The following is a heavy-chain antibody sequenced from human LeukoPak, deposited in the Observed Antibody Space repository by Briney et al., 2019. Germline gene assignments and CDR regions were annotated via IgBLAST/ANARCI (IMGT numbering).Heavy chain of an antibody. D-gene: IGHD6-6*01. CDR3: TKRRGRQLVGTVDF. J-gene: IGHJ4*02. V-gene: IGHV3-9*01. CDR1: GFTFDEYA. CDR2: ISWNSDSI. Sequence: QSGRSLRLSCAASGFTFDEYAMHWVRQAPGKGLEWVSGISWNSDSIAYAASVKGRFTISRDNAKNSLYLQTNSLRAEDTALYYCTKRRGRQLVGTVDFWGQGTLVTVSS.